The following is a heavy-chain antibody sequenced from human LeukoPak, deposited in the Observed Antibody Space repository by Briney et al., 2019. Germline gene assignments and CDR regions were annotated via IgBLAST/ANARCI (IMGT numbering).Heavy chain of an antibody. D-gene: IGHD6-6*01. J-gene: IGHJ6*03. CDR2: MNPNSGNT. V-gene: IGHV1-8*01. Sequence: ASVKVSCKASGYTFTSYDINWVRQATGQGLEWMGWMNPNSGNTGYAQKFQGRVTMTRNTSISTAYMELSSLRSEDTAVYYRARGRVAARPRYYYYYYMDVWGKGTTVTVSS. CDR3: ARGRVAARPRYYYYYYMDV. CDR1: GYTFTSYD.